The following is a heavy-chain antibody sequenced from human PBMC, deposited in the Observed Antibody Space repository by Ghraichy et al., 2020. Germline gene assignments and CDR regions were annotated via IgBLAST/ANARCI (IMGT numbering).Heavy chain of an antibody. CDR3: ARERAPSTARGGCLDP. CDR1: GFNFNRYW. Sequence: GGSLRLSCAASGFNFNRYWMSWVRQAPGKGLEWVANIKQDGSEKYYVDSVKGRFTISRDNAKNSLYLQMNSVRAEDTAVYYWARERAPSTARGGCLDPWGQGTLVTVSS. CDR2: IKQDGSEK. D-gene: IGHD2-2*01. J-gene: IGHJ5*02. V-gene: IGHV3-7*01.